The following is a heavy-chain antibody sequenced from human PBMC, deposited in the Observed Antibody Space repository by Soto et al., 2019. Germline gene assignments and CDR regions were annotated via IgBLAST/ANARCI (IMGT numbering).Heavy chain of an antibody. CDR2: IILPFGTP. J-gene: IGHJ4*02. Sequence: SVNVSCKASGTTFSNFAIGWVRQAPGQGLEWMGGIILPFGTPNYAQKFQGRVTISADESMTTAYMELRGLRSEDTAVYYCVRGPDYEGYFDYWGQGTLVTVSS. V-gene: IGHV1-69*01. D-gene: IGHD3-22*01. CDR1: GTTFSNFA. CDR3: VRGPDYEGYFDY.